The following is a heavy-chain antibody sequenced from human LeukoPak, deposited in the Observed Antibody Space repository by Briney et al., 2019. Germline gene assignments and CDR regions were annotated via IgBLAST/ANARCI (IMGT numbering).Heavy chain of an antibody. J-gene: IGHJ3*02. CDR2: IHYTGRA. CDR1: GGSISSTTYY. V-gene: IGHV4-39*01. CDR3: ARHFDNGDYKKTFDI. D-gene: IGHD4-17*01. Sequence: SETLSLTCSVFGGSISSTTYYWVRIRQPPGKGLECIASIHYTGRAYYNPSLKSRATISADTSKNHFSLHLRTVTAADTAVYYCARHFDNGDYKKTFDIWGQGTMVTISS.